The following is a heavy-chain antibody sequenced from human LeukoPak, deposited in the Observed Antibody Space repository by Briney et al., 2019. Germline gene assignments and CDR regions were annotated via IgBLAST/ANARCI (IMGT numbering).Heavy chain of an antibody. CDR1: GYTFTSYG. CDR2: INAGNGNT. J-gene: IGHJ4*02. D-gene: IGHD3-16*02. Sequence: ASVKVSCKASGYTFTSYGISWVRQAPGQGLEWMGWINAGNGNTKYSQKFQGRVTITRDTSASTAYMELSSLRSEDTAVYYCARDQRALPDYWGQGTLVTVSS. CDR3: ARDQRALPDY. V-gene: IGHV1-3*01.